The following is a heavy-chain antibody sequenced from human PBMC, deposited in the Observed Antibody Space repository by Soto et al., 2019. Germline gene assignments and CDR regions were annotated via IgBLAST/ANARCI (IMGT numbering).Heavy chain of an antibody. CDR1: GGTYA. CDR3: ARENVGRTSYYFDY. D-gene: IGHD1-1*01. CDR2: INTIFGTT. Sequence: QVQLVQSGAEVKKPGSSVKVSCKASGGTYAISWVRQAPGQRLEWMGGINTIFGTTNYAQRFQGRVTITADESTSTAYMELSSLRSEDTAVYYCARENVGRTSYYFDYWGQGTLVTVSS. V-gene: IGHV1-69*01. J-gene: IGHJ4*02.